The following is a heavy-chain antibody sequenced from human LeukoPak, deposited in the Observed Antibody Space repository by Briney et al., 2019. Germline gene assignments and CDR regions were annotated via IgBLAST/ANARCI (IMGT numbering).Heavy chain of an antibody. D-gene: IGHD2-2*01. CDR2: MNPNSGNT. V-gene: IGHV1-8*02. CDR3: ARGPGCSSTSRPYYFDY. J-gene: IGHJ4*02. Sequence: GASVKVSCKASGYTFTSNDINWVRQATGQGLEWMGWMNPNSGNTGYAQKFQGRVTITRNTSISTVYMELSSLRSEDTAVYYCARGPGCSSTSRPYYFDYWGQGTLVTVSS. CDR1: GYTFTSND.